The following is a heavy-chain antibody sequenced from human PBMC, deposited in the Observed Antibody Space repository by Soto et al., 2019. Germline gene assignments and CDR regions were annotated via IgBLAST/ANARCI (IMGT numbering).Heavy chain of an antibody. V-gene: IGHV3-23*01. CDR1: SLDCSSEV. J-gene: IGHJ6*02. Sequence: EPLSPSSAASSLDCSSEVMCGVRQAQGTGREWVASISGRGRTIYHADSMRGRFAISRDNSKNSLYLQLNNLRVDDTAVYYSEKVGPSYYDGMDVWGERSKV. D-gene: IGHD1-26*01. CDR3: EKVGPSYYDGMDV. CDR2: ISGRGRTI.